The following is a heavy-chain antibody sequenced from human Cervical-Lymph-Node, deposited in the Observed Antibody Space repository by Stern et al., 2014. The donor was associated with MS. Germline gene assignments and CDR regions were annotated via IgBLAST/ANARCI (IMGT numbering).Heavy chain of an antibody. J-gene: IGHJ4*02. CDR3: ARDFTYYYGSGSYYGSYYFDY. V-gene: IGHV3-30*01. D-gene: IGHD3-10*01. CDR2: ISYDGSNK. CDR1: GFTFSSYA. Sequence: VQLVESGGGVVQPGRSLRLSCAASGFTFSSYAMHWVRQAPGKGLEWVAVISYDGSNKYYADSVKGRFTISRDNSKNTLYLQMNSLRAEDTAVYYCARDFTYYYGSGSYYGSYYFDYWGQGTLVTVSS.